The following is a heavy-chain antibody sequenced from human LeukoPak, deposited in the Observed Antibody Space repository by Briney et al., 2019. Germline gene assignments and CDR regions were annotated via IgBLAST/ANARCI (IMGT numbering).Heavy chain of an antibody. V-gene: IGHV3-21*04. CDR1: GFTFSSYS. CDR3: AKDPAFGSGTYYPFDY. Sequence: GGSLRLSCAASGFTFSSYSMNWVRQAPGKGLEWVSSISSSSSYIYYADSVKGRFTISRDTSKNTLYLQMNSLRAEDTAIYYCAKDPAFGSGTYYPFDYWGQGTLVTVSS. D-gene: IGHD3-10*01. CDR2: ISSSSSYI. J-gene: IGHJ4*02.